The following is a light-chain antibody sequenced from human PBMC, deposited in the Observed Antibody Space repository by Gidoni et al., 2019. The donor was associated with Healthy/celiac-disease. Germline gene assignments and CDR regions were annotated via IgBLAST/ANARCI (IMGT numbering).Light chain of an antibody. CDR2: EVS. Sequence: QSALTQPASVSGSPGQSITISCTGTSSDVGGYNYVSWYQQPPGKAPKLMIYEVSNRPSGVSNRFSGSKSGNTASLTISGLQAEDEADYYCSSYTSSNTLPVVFGGGTKLTV. CDR1: SSDVGGYNY. CDR3: SSYTSSNTLPVV. J-gene: IGLJ2*01. V-gene: IGLV2-14*01.